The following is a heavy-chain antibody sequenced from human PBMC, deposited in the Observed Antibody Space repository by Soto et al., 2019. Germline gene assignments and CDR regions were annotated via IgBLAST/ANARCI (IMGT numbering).Heavy chain of an antibody. D-gene: IGHD5-18*01. V-gene: IGHV3-66*04. CDR2: IYSGGSA. Sequence: EVQLVESGGGLVQPGGSLRLSCAASGFTVSSNYMSWVRQAPGKGLEWVSVIYSGGSAYYADSVKGRFTISRDNSKNTMYLQMNSLRAEATGVYYCARHGYSYGGGYFDYWGQGTLVTVSS. CDR1: GFTVSSNY. CDR3: ARHGYSYGGGYFDY. J-gene: IGHJ4*02.